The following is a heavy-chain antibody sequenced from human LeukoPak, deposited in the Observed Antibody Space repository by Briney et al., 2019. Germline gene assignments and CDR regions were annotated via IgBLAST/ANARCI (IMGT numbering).Heavy chain of an antibody. CDR1: GDSISRGSYY. V-gene: IGHV4-39*01. Sequence: KPSETLSLTCTVSGDSISRGSYYWDWIRQPPGKGLDWIGSIYPSGSTYYSPSLKSRVTISVETSSNQFSLKLSSVTAADMAVYYCARRGLGATGSDYWGQGTLVTVSS. CDR3: ARRGLGATGSDY. CDR2: IYPSGST. D-gene: IGHD1-26*01. J-gene: IGHJ4*02.